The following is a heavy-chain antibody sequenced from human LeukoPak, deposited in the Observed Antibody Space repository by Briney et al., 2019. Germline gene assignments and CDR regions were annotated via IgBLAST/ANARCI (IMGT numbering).Heavy chain of an antibody. D-gene: IGHD6-13*01. Sequence: SVKVSCKASGGSFTSYPISWVRQAPGQGLEWMGGILPVFGTPNYARGFQGRVTISADDSTTTAFMELTSLRSEDTAVYYCARGSASNWPVDIWGQGTLVTVSS. CDR1: GGSFTSYP. CDR3: ARGSASNWPVDI. V-gene: IGHV1-69*01. CDR2: ILPVFGTP. J-gene: IGHJ4*02.